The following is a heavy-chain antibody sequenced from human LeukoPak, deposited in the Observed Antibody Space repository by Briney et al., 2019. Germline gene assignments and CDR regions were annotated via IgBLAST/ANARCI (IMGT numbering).Heavy chain of an antibody. CDR1: GYTFTSYA. CDR2: INAGNGNT. Sequence: GASVKVSCKASGYTFTSYAMHWVRQAPGQRLEWMGWINAGNGNTKYSQKFQGRVTITRDTSASTAYMELNSPRSEDTAVYYCARGFGRAPFDYWGQGTLVTVSS. CDR3: ARGFGRAPFDY. V-gene: IGHV1-3*01. J-gene: IGHJ4*02. D-gene: IGHD3-10*01.